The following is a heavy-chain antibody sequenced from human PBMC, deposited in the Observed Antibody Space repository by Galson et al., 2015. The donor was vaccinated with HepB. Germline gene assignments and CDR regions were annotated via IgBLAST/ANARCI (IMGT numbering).Heavy chain of an antibody. CDR2: IKSKTDGGTT. CDR1: GFTFSNAW. J-gene: IGHJ4*02. D-gene: IGHD3-9*01. Sequence: SLRLSCAASGFTFSNAWMSWVRQAPGKGLEWVGRIKSKTDGGTTDYAAPVKGRFTISRDDSKNTLYLQMNSLKTEDTAVYYCTTVSPGYYDILTGYYSGDYWGQGTLVTVSS. CDR3: TTVSPGYYDILTGYYSGDY. V-gene: IGHV3-15*01.